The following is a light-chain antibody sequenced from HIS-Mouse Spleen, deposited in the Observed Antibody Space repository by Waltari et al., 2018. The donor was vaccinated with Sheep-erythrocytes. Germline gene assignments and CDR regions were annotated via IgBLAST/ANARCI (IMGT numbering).Light chain of an antibody. CDR3: QQRSNWPPYT. Sequence: EIVLTQSPATLSLSPGERATLSCRASQSVSSYLAWYQQKPGQAPRPLLYDASTRATGIPARFSGSGSGTDFTLTISSLEPEDFAVYYCQQRSNWPPYTFGQGTKLEIK. CDR2: DAS. J-gene: IGKJ2*01. CDR1: QSVSSY. V-gene: IGKV3-11*01.